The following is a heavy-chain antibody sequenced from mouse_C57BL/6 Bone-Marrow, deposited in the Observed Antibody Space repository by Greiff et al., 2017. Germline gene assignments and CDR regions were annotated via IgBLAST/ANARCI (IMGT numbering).Heavy chain of an antibody. D-gene: IGHD1-1*01. Sequence: QVQLQQPGAELVKPGASVKLSCKASGYTFTSYWMPWVKQRPGRGLEWIGRIDPNSGGTKYNEKFKSKATLTVDNPSSTAYMQLSSLTSEDSAVYYCARGSFGNLCYVMDYWGKGTSVTVSS. J-gene: IGHJ4*01. CDR1: GYTFTSYW. V-gene: IGHV1-72*01. CDR3: ARGSFGNLCYVMDY. CDR2: IDPNSGGT.